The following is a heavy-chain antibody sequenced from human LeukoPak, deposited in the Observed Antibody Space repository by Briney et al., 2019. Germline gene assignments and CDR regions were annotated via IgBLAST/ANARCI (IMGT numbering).Heavy chain of an antibody. CDR2: ISHTSEYT. V-gene: IGHV3-23*01. CDR1: GFTFSSYT. CDR3: AKGRLGYCSSTSCVEDAFDI. J-gene: IGHJ3*02. D-gene: IGHD2-2*01. Sequence: GGSLRLSCAASGFTFSSYTMSWVRQAPGKGLEWVSAISHTSEYTYHADSVKGRFTTSRDNSKNTLYLQMNSLRAEDTAVYYCAKGRLGYCSSTSCVEDAFDIWGQGTLVTVSS.